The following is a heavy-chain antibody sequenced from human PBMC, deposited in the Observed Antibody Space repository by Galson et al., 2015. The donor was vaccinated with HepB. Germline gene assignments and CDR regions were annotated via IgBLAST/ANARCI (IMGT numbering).Heavy chain of an antibody. CDR3: ARAGFCSGDCYKGFDC. J-gene: IGHJ4*02. Sequence: SLRLSCAASGFTFSNYWMQWVRQAPGKGLVWVARIKTDGTSTNYADSVKGRFTISRDHAKNTLYLQMSSLGDEDTALYYCARAGFCSGDCYKGFDCWGQGTLVTVSS. D-gene: IGHD2-21*02. CDR2: IKTDGTST. CDR1: GFTFSNYW. V-gene: IGHV3-74*01.